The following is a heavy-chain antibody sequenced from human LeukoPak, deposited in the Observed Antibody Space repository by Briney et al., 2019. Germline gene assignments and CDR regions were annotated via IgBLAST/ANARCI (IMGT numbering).Heavy chain of an antibody. CDR3: ARLSIRDWYRFDY. J-gene: IGHJ4*02. CDR1: GDSISSYY. CDR2: IYYSENT. V-gene: IGHV4-59*08. D-gene: IGHD6-19*01. Sequence: SETLSLTCTASGDSISSYYWSWIRQPPGKGLEWVGYIYYSENTNYNPSLKSRVTISIDTSKNQFSLRLSSVTAADAAVYYCARLSIRDWYRFDYWGQGTLVTVSS.